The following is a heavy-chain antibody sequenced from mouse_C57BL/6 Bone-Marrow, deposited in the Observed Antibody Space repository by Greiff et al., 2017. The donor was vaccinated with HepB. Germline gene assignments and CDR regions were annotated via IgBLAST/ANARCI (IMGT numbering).Heavy chain of an antibody. CDR1: GFSLTSYG. CDR3: ARNLPYYYYAMDY. Sequence: VQLQQSGPGLVQPSQSLSITCTVSGFSLTSYGVHWVRQSQGKGLEWMGVLWSGGSTDYNAAFISRLSISKDNSKSQVFFKMNSLQADDTAIYYCARNLPYYYYAMDYWGQGTSVTVSS. D-gene: IGHD2-10*01. CDR2: LWSGGST. J-gene: IGHJ4*01. V-gene: IGHV2-2*01.